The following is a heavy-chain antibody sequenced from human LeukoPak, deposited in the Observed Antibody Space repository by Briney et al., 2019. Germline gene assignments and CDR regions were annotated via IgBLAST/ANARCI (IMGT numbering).Heavy chain of an antibody. J-gene: IGHJ5*02. CDR3: ARQAPSGSFLNWFDP. V-gene: IGHV4-34*01. Sequence: SETLSLTCAVYGGSFSGYYWSWIRQPPGKGLEWIGEINHSGSTNYNPSLKSRVTISVDTSKNQFSLKLSSVTAADTAVYYCARQAPSGSFLNWFDPWGQGTLVTVSS. CDR2: INHSGST. CDR1: GGSFSGYY. D-gene: IGHD1-26*01.